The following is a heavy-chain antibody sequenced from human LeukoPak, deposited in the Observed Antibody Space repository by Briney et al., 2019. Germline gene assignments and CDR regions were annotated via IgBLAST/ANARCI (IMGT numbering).Heavy chain of an antibody. Sequence: PSETLSLTCVVSGYSISRGYYWAWIRPPPGKGLEWIGTIYHTGSTYYTLSLGSRVTISVDTSKNEFSLNLNSVTAADTAVYYCARAGWIITSGIDYWGQGALVTVSS. CDR1: GYSISRGYY. D-gene: IGHD3-10*01. CDR2: IYHTGST. V-gene: IGHV4-38-2*01. J-gene: IGHJ4*02. CDR3: ARAGWIITSGIDY.